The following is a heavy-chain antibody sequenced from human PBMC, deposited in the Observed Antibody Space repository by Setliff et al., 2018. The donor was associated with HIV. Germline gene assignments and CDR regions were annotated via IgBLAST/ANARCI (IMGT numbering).Heavy chain of an antibody. D-gene: IGHD2-21*01. CDR2: FYHSTT. CDR3: ARYGGNSFWFDP. J-gene: IGHJ5*02. V-gene: IGHV4-38-2*01. Sequence: SETLSLTCVVSGYSISSGYCWGWIRQPPGTGLEWIGSFYHSTTYYNPSLKSRVTISVDTSKNQFSLKLISVTAADTAVYYGARYGGNSFWFDPWGQGTLVTVSS. CDR1: GYSISSGYC.